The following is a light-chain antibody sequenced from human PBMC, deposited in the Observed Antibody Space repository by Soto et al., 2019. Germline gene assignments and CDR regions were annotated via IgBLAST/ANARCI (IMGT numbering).Light chain of an antibody. V-gene: IGKV1-33*01. CDR3: QQYVF. CDR2: DAS. J-gene: IGKJ3*01. CDR1: QDISNY. Sequence: DIQMTQSPSSLFASVGDRVSITCQASQDISNYLNWYQQKPGKAPKLLIYDASNLETGVPSRFSGSGSGTDFSFTISSLQPEDIATYYCQQYVFFGPGTKVDVK.